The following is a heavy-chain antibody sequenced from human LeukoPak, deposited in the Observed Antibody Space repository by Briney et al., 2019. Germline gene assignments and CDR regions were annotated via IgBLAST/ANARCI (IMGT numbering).Heavy chain of an antibody. D-gene: IGHD6-19*01. J-gene: IGHJ4*02. CDR1: DGSISSYY. V-gene: IGHV4-59*08. CDR3: ARYEAVAGVFDY. Sequence: SETLSLTCTVSDGSISSYYWSWIRQPPGKGLEWIGYIYYSGSTNYNPSLTSRVTISVDTSKNQFSLKLSSVTAADTAVYYCARYEAVAGVFDYWGQGTLVTVSS. CDR2: IYYSGST.